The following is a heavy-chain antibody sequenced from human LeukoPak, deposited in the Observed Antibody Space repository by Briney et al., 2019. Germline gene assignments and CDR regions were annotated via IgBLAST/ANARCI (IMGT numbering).Heavy chain of an antibody. Sequence: SETLSLTCTVSGGSISSYYWSWIRQPPGKGLEWIGYIYYSGTTNHNPSLKSRVTISVDTSKNQFSLKLSSVTAADTAVYYCARGNYDFWSGSWFDPWGQGTLVTVSS. CDR2: IYYSGTT. J-gene: IGHJ5*02. CDR1: GGSISSYY. CDR3: ARGNYDFWSGSWFDP. D-gene: IGHD3-3*01. V-gene: IGHV4-59*12.